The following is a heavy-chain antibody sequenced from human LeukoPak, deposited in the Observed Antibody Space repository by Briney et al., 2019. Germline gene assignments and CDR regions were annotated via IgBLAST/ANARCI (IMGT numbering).Heavy chain of an antibody. D-gene: IGHD1-1*01. CDR2: IRYDGSTQ. V-gene: IGHV3-30*02. CDR1: AFPFSSYG. J-gene: IGHJ4*02. CDR3: AKDTPTTGYHLDS. Sequence: GGSLRLSCAASAFPFSSYGMHWVRQAPGKGLEWVAYIRYDGSTQSYGDSVKGRFSISRDNSENTLYLQINSLRVEDTAVYYCAKDTPTTGYHLDSWGQGTLVTVSS.